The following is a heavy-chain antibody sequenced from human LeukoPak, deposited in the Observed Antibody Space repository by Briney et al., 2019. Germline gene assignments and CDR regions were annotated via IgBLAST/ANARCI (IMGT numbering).Heavy chain of an antibody. V-gene: IGHV1-69*01. Sequence: GASVKVSCKASGGTFSSYAISWVRQAPGQGLEWMGGIIPIFGTANYAQKFQGRVTITADESTGTAYMELSSLRSEDTAVYYCARGGGLGDNVVVPAAMDGPDGAFDIWGQGTMVTVSS. CDR2: IIPIFGTA. J-gene: IGHJ3*02. CDR3: ARGGGLGDNVVVPAAMDGPDGAFDI. D-gene: IGHD2-2*01. CDR1: GGTFSSYA.